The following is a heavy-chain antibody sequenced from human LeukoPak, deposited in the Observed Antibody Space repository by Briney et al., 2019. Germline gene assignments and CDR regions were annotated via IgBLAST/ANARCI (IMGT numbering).Heavy chain of an antibody. CDR3: AKDQGSSWYPLNFDY. CDR2: ISGSGGST. V-gene: IGHV3-23*01. J-gene: IGHJ4*02. D-gene: IGHD6-13*01. Sequence: GGSLRLSCAASGFTFSSYAMSWVRQAPGKGLEWVSAISGSGGSTYYADSVKGRFTISRDNSKNTLYLQMNSLRAEDTAVYYCAKDQGSSWYPLNFDYWGQGTLVTVSS. CDR1: GFTFSSYA.